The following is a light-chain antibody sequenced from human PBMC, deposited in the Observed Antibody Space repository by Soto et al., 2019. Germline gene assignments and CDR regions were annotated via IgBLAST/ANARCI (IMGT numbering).Light chain of an antibody. CDR2: EVS. J-gene: IGLJ1*01. V-gene: IGLV2-14*01. CDR3: SSYTSSNTLYV. Sequence: QCALTQPASVSGSPGQSITISCTGTSSDVGAYNYVSWYQQHPGKAPKLMIYEVSNRPSGVSNRFSGSKSGNTASLTISGLQAEDEADYYCSSYTSSNTLYVFGTGTKAPS. CDR1: SSDVGAYNY.